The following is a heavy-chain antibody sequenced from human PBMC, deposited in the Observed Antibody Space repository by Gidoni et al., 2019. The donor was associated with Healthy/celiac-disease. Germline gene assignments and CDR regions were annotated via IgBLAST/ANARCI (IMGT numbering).Heavy chain of an antibody. V-gene: IGHV3-23*01. CDR2: ISGSGGST. CDR1: GFTFSSYA. CDR3: AKDRGYSSGWYDAFDI. D-gene: IGHD6-19*01. J-gene: IGHJ3*02. Sequence: EVQLLESGGGLVQPGGSLRLSCAASGFTFSSYAMSWVRQAPGKGLEWVSAISGSGGSTYYADSVKGRFTISRDNSKNTLYLQMNSLRAEDTAVYYCAKDRGYSSGWYDAFDIWGQGTMVTVSS.